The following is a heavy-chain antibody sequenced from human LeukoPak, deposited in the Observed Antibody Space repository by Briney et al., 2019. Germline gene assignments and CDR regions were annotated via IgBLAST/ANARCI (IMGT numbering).Heavy chain of an antibody. J-gene: IGHJ5*02. CDR2: IYTSGST. CDR1: GGSISSYY. D-gene: IGHD3-22*01. Sequence: SETLSLTCTVSGGSISSYYWSWIRQPAGKGLEWIGRIYTSGSTNYNPSLKSRVTMSVDTSKNQCSLKLSSVTAADTAVYYCARDLRDSSGYSLTWFDPWGQGTLVTVSS. V-gene: IGHV4-4*07. CDR3: ARDLRDSSGYSLTWFDP.